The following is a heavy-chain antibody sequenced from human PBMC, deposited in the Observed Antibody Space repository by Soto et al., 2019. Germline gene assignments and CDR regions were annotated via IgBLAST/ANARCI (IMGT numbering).Heavy chain of an antibody. Sequence: GVSLRLSCAASGFTFSSYSMNWVRQAPGKGLEWVSSISSSSSYIYYADSVKGRFTISRDNAKNSLYLQMNSLRAEDTAVYYCARDLEGYPRTYYYYYGMDVWGQGTTVTVSS. CDR1: GFTFSSYS. V-gene: IGHV3-21*01. CDR3: ARDLEGYPRTYYYYYGMDV. J-gene: IGHJ6*02. CDR2: ISSSSSYI. D-gene: IGHD5-12*01.